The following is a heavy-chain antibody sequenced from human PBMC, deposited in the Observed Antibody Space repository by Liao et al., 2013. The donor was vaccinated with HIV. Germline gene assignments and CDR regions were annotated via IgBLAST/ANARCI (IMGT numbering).Heavy chain of an antibody. V-gene: IGHV4-34*01. Sequence: QVQLQQWGAGLLKPSETLSLTCAVYGGSFSGYYWSWIRQPPGKGLEWIGEINHSGSTNYNPSLKSRVTISVDTSKNQLSLKLRSVTAADTAVYYCARGRIAARHHYWGQGTLVTVSS. J-gene: IGHJ4*02. D-gene: IGHD6-6*01. CDR1: GGSFSGYY. CDR2: INHSGST. CDR3: ARGRIAARHHY.